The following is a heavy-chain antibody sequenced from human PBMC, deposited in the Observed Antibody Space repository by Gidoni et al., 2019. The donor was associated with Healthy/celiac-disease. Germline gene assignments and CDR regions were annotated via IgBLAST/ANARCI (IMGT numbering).Heavy chain of an antibody. CDR1: GFTFSSYA. D-gene: IGHD3-10*01. J-gene: IGHJ4*02. Sequence: EVQLLESGGGLVQPGGSLRLSCAASGFTFSSYAMSWVRQAPGKGVEWVSAISGSGGSTYYADSVKGRFTISRDNSKNTLYLQMNSLRAEDTAVYYCAKQSDTMVRGVISGFDYWGQGTLVTVSS. V-gene: IGHV3-23*01. CDR3: AKQSDTMVRGVISGFDY. CDR2: ISGSGGST.